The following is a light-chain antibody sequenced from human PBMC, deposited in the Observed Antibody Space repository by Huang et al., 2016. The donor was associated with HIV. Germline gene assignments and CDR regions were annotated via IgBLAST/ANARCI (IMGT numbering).Light chain of an antibody. CDR2: GAS. Sequence: EIVLTQSPGTLSLSPGERATLSGWASQSVNTNYLAWYQQKPGQAPRLFIDGASNRATGIPDRFSGSGSGTDFTLTISRLEPEDFAVYYCHQYGSSPGTFGGGTKVEIK. J-gene: IGKJ4*01. V-gene: IGKV3-20*01. CDR1: QSVNTNY. CDR3: HQYGSSPGT.